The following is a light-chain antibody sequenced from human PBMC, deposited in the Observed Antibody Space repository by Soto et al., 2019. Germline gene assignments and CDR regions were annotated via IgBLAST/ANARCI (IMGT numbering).Light chain of an antibody. J-gene: IGKJ2*01. CDR2: KAS. Sequence: DVQMTQSPSTLSASVGDKVTITCRASQSTCSWPAWYQQKPGKSPKLLIYKASILESGVPSRFSGSGSGTEFPLTITGLQHDYLATYYCQKYDRYPKTFGQGTKVMI. CDR3: QKYDRYPKT. V-gene: IGKV1-5*03. CDR1: QSTCSW.